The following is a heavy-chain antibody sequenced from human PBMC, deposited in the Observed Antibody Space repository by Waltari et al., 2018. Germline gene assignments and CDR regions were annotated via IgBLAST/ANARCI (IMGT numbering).Heavy chain of an antibody. J-gene: IGHJ4*02. V-gene: IGHV4-38-2*02. CDR2: IYHSGRT. CDR1: GYSISNGYY. CDR3: ARLGGTYFPFDY. Sequence: QVQLQESGPGLVKPSETLSLTCSVSGYSISNGYYWAWIRQPPGKGLEWIGSIYHSGRTFCNLSLKSRVTISVDTSKNQFSLKLSSVTAADRAVYFCARLGGTYFPFDYWGQGALVTVSS. D-gene: IGHD1-26*01.